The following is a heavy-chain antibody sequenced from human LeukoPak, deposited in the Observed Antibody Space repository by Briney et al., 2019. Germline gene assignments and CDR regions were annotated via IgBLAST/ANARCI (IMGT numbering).Heavy chain of an antibody. D-gene: IGHD2-2*01. V-gene: IGHV3-73*01. CDR1: GFTFSGSA. CDR2: IRSKANSYAT. Sequence: HPGGSLRLSCAAPGFTFSGSAMHWVRQASGKGLEWVGRIRSKANSYATAYAASVKGRFTISRDDSKNTAYLQMNSLKTEDTAVYYCTMGSTSKLDYWGQGTLVTVSS. J-gene: IGHJ4*02. CDR3: TMGSTSKLDY.